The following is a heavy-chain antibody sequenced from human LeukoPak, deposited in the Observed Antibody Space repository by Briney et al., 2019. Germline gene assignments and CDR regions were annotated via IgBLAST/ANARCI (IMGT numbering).Heavy chain of an antibody. CDR2: IYDSGNI. CDR1: GSSISSGQY. V-gene: IGHV4-38-2*01. D-gene: IGHD2-2*01. Sequence: SETLSLTCAVSGSSISSGQYWGWIRQPPGKGLEWVGSIYDSGNINYSPSLKSRVTISVDVSKNQFSLNLRSETAEDTAVYYCARQSSRRYDSASDIWGQGTMVTVSS. CDR3: ARQSSRRYDSASDI. J-gene: IGHJ3*02.